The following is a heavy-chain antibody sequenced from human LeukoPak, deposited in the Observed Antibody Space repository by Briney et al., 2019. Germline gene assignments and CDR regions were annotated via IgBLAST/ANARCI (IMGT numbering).Heavy chain of an antibody. CDR2: ISWNSGSI. CDR1: GFTFSSYA. J-gene: IGHJ4*02. V-gene: IGHV3-20*04. D-gene: IGHD2-2*01. CDR3: ARPRGCGSSRCNNFDY. Sequence: GGSLRLSCAASGFTFSSYAMSWVRQAPGKGLEWVSGISWNSGSIGYADSVKGRFTISRDNAKNSLYLQMNSLRAEDTAVYYCARPRGCGSSRCNNFDYWGQGTLVTVSS.